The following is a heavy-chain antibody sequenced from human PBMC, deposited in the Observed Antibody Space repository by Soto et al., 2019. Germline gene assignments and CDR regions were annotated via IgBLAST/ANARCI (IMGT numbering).Heavy chain of an antibody. D-gene: IGHD2-2*01. CDR3: AGDAPVPPATPKIWFDP. CDR1: GYTFISYG. V-gene: IGHV1-18*01. CDR2: ISAYNGKT. J-gene: IGHJ5*02. Sequence: ASVKVSGKASGYTFISYGISWVRQAPGQGLEWMGWISAYNGKTNYAQKLQGRVTMTTDTSTSTAYMELRSRRSDDTAVYYCAGDAPVPPATPKIWFDPWGQATRVPLSS.